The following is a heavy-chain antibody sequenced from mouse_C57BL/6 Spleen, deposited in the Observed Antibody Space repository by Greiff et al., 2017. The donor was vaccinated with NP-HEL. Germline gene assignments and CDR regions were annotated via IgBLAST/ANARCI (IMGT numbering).Heavy chain of an antibody. J-gene: IGHJ1*03. CDR2: IYPGDGGT. V-gene: IGHV1-80*01. D-gene: IGHD1-2*01. CDR3: ARGTTAWYFDV. CDR1: GYAFSSYW. Sequence: QVQLQQSGAELVKPGASVKISCKASGYAFSSYWMNWVKQRPGKGLEWIGQIYPGDGGTNYNGKFKGKATLTADKSSSTAYMQLSSLTSEDAAVYFCARGTTAWYFDVWGTGTTVTVSS.